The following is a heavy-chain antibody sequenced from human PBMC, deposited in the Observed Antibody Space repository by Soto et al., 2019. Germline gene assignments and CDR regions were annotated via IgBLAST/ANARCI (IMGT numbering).Heavy chain of an antibody. V-gene: IGHV3-48*02. J-gene: IGHJ4*02. Sequence: GGSLRLSCAASGFTFSSYSMNWVRQAPGKGLEWVSYISSSSSTIYYADSVKGRFTISRDNAKNSLYLQMNSLRDEDTAVYYCARDNYSSSWYLFDYWGQGTLVTVSS. CDR2: ISSSSSTI. CDR3: ARDNYSSSWYLFDY. CDR1: GFTFSSYS. D-gene: IGHD6-13*01.